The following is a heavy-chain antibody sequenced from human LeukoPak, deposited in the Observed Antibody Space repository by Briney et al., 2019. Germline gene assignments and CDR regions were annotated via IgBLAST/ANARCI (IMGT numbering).Heavy chain of an antibody. Sequence: SETLSLTCAVYGGSFSGYYWSWLRQPPGKGLEWIGEINHSGSTNYNPSLTSRVTISVDTSKNQFSLKLSSVTAADTAVYYCARRRGGYCSSTSCYTRSGEDYWGQGTLVTVSS. J-gene: IGHJ4*02. CDR1: GGSFSGYY. CDR2: INHSGST. V-gene: IGHV4-34*01. D-gene: IGHD2-2*02. CDR3: ARRRGGYCSSTSCYTRSGEDY.